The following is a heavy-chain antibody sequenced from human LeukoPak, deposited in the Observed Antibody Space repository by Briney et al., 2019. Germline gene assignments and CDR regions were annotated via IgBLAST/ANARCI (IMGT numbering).Heavy chain of an antibody. J-gene: IGHJ6*03. CDR3: ARGSLDCSSTSCYTGGYYYYYYMDV. V-gene: IGHV1-69*13. Sequence: GASVKVSCKASGYTFTSYGISWERQAPGQGLEWMGGIIPIFGTANYAQKFQGRVTITADESTSTAYMELSSLRSEDTAVYYCARGSLDCSSTSCYTGGYYYYYYMDVWGKGTTVTVSS. CDR1: GYTFTSYG. CDR2: IIPIFGTA. D-gene: IGHD2-2*02.